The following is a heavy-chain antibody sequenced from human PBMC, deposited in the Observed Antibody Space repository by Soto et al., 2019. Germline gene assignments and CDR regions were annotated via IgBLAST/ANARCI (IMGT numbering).Heavy chain of an antibody. D-gene: IGHD2-2*02. V-gene: IGHV3-33*01. CDR3: ERGGGLSSTSCYKTGFAP. Sequence: GGSLRLSCAASGFTFSSYGMHWVRQAPGKGLEWVAVIWYDGSNKYYADSVKGRFTISRDNSKNTLYLQMNSLRAEDAAVYYWERGGGLSSTSCYKTGFAPGGREPLVTFS. J-gene: IGHJ5*02. CDR1: GFTFSSYG. CDR2: IWYDGSNK.